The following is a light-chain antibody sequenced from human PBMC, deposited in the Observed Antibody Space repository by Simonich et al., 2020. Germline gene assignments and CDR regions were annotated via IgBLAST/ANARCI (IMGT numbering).Light chain of an antibody. V-gene: IGLV2-8*01. Sequence: QSALTQPPSASGSPGQSVTISCTGTSSDVGGSNYVSWYQQHPGKAPKLMIYEVSKRPSGVPDRFSGSKSGNTASLTVSGLQAEDEADYYCSSYTSSSTLVFGGGTKLTVL. J-gene: IGLJ2*01. CDR2: EVS. CDR3: SSYTSSSTLV. CDR1: SSDVGGSNY.